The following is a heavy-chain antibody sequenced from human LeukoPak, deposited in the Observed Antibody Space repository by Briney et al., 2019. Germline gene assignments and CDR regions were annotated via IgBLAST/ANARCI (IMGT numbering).Heavy chain of an antibody. Sequence: ASVKVSCKASGYTFTGYYMHWVRQAPGQGLEWMGWINPNSGGTNYAQKFQGRVTMTRDTSISTAYLQWSSLKASDTAMYYCARPDYDRVWAHWGQGTLVTVSS. D-gene: IGHD3-22*01. CDR3: ARPDYDRVWAH. J-gene: IGHJ4*02. V-gene: IGHV1-2*02. CDR1: GYTFTGYY. CDR2: INPNSGGT.